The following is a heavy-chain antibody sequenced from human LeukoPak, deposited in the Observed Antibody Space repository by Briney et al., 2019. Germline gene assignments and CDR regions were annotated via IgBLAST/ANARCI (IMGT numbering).Heavy chain of an antibody. J-gene: IGHJ6*03. D-gene: IGHD2-15*01. Sequence: KASETLSLTCAVSGYSISSGYYWGWFRQPPGKGPEWIGCIYHSGTTYYNPSLKSRVTISVDTSKNQFSLMISSVTAADTAVYYCARQGGSHSPYYYYYMDVWGKGTTVTVSS. CDR1: GYSISSGYY. V-gene: IGHV4-38-2*01. CDR2: IYHSGTT. CDR3: ARQGGSHSPYYYYYMDV.